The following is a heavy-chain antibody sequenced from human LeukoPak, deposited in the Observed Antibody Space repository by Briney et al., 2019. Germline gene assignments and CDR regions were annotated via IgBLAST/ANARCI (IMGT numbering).Heavy chain of an antibody. Sequence: ASVTVSCKVSGYTLTELSMHWVRQAPGKGLEWMGGFDPEDGETIDAQKFQGRVTMTEDTSTDTAYMELSSLRSEDTAVYYCATDTVTTSYYGMDVWGQGTTVTVSS. V-gene: IGHV1-24*01. J-gene: IGHJ6*02. D-gene: IGHD4-17*01. CDR3: ATDTVTTSYYGMDV. CDR1: GYTLTELS. CDR2: FDPEDGET.